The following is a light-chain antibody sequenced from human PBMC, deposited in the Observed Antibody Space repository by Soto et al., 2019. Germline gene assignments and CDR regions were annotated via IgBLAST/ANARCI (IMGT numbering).Light chain of an antibody. J-gene: IGKJ2*01. CDR3: QHTYSPPFT. CDR2: GAF. V-gene: IGKV1-39*01. Sequence: DIQMTQSPSSLSASVGDRVTITCRASHTFSSFLNWYQQKRGKPPTLLIYGAFNLRSGVPSRFAGSGGGAEFRLTISSLQPGDFATSYCQHTYSPPFTFGQATSLELK. CDR1: HTFSSF.